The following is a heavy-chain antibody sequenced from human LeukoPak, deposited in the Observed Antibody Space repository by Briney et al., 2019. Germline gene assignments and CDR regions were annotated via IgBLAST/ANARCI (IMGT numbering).Heavy chain of an antibody. V-gene: IGHV5-51*01. D-gene: IGHD5-24*01. CDR3: ARQRVEMATAPIGDFDY. J-gene: IGHJ4*02. CDR2: IYPGDSDT. CDR1: GSSFTSYW. Sequence: GASLKISCKGSGSSFTSYWIGWGRQMPGKGLEWMGIIYPGDSDTRYSPSFQGQVTISADKSISTAYLQWSSLKASDTAMYYCARQRVEMATAPIGDFDYWGQGTLVTVSS.